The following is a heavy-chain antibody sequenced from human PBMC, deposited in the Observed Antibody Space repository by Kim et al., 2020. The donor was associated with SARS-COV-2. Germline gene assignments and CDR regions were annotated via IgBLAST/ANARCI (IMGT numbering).Heavy chain of an antibody. CDR3: ARDREGYRSGWYVDY. J-gene: IGHJ4*02. Sequence: NPSLKSRVTIAVDTSKNQFSLKLSSVTAADTAVYYCARDREGYRSGWYVDYWGQGTLVTVSS. V-gene: IGHV4-59*01. D-gene: IGHD6-19*01.